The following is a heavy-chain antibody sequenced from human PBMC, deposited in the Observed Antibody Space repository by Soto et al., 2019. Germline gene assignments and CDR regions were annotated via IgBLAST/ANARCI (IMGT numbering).Heavy chain of an antibody. CDR1: GGSISNGDYY. CDR3: ARDEGYCSGGSCYGMDV. J-gene: IGHJ6*02. CDR2: IYYSGST. Sequence: SETLSLTCTVSGGSISNGDYYWSWIRQPPGKGLEWIGYIYYSGSTYYNPSLKSRVTISVDTSKNQFSLKLSSVTAADTAVYYCARDEGYCSGGSCYGMDVWGQGTTVTVSS. D-gene: IGHD2-15*01. V-gene: IGHV4-30-4*01.